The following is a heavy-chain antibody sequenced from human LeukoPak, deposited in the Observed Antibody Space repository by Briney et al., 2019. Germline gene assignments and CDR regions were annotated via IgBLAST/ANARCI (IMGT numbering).Heavy chain of an antibody. CDR1: GYTFTSYD. D-gene: IGHD3-10*01. CDR3: ARSPMVRGVKGTNWFDP. J-gene: IGHJ5*02. V-gene: IGHV1-8*01. CDR2: MNPNSGNT. Sequence: ASVKVSCKASGYTFTSYDINWVRQATGQGLEWMGWMNPNSGNTGYAQKFQGRVTMTRNTSISTAYMELSSLRSEDTAVYYCARSPMVRGVKGTNWFDPWGQGTLVTVSS.